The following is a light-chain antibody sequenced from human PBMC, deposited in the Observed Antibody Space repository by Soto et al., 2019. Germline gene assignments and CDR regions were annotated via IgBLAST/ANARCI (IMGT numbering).Light chain of an antibody. J-gene: IGLJ3*02. Sequence: QSALTQPPSASGTPGQRVTISCSGSSSNIGKNTVNWYQQLPGTAPKLLIHSDTQRPSGVPDRFSGSKSGPSASLAISGLQSEDEADYYCAAWDDSLNGWVFGGGTKLTVL. V-gene: IGLV1-44*01. CDR1: SSNIGKNT. CDR2: SDT. CDR3: AAWDDSLNGWV.